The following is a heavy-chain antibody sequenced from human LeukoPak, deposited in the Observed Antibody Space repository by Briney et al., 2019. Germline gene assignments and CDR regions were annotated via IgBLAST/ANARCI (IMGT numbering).Heavy chain of an antibody. J-gene: IGHJ6*02. CDR3: ARSGPVYCSSTSCYRIYYYYGMDV. Sequence: SVKVSCKASGGTFSNYAISWVRQAPGQGLEWMGGIIPIFGTANYAQKFQGRVTITADESTSTAYMELSSLRSEDTAVYYCARSGPVYCSSTSCYRIYYYYGMDVWGQGTTITVSS. V-gene: IGHV1-69*01. CDR2: IIPIFGTA. D-gene: IGHD2-2*01. CDR1: GGTFSNYA.